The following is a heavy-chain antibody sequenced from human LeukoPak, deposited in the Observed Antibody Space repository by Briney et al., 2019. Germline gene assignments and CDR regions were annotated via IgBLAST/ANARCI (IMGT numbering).Heavy chain of an antibody. Sequence: PGGSLRLSCAASGFTFSTYAMHWVRQAPGKGLEYVSSISTNGGSTYYANSVKGRFTISRDDSKNTLYLQMGSLRAEDMAVYYCARSEQSDYYDSSGYYYGYYFDYWGQGTLVTVSS. CDR2: ISTNGGST. J-gene: IGHJ4*02. V-gene: IGHV3-64*01. CDR1: GFTFSTYA. CDR3: ARSEQSDYYDSSGYYYGYYFDY. D-gene: IGHD3-22*01.